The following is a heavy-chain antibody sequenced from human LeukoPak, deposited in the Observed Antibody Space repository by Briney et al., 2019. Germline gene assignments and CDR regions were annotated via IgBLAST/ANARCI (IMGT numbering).Heavy chain of an antibody. CDR2: ISGTGGRT. V-gene: IGHV3-23*01. J-gene: IGHJ4*02. Sequence: GGSLRLSCAASGFTFNKYPMTWVRQAPGVGLGWVSAISGTGGRTIYADSVKGRFTISRDNSKNTLFLQMNSLQAEDTAIYYCGKELWEGSGYIDYWGQGTLVTVSS. CDR3: GKELWEGSGYIDY. D-gene: IGHD3-3*01. CDR1: GFTFNKYP.